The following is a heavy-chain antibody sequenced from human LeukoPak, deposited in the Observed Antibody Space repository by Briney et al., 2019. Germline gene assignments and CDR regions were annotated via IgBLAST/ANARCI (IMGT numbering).Heavy chain of an antibody. CDR3: ATDESDY. Sequence: GGSLRLSCAASGFTFSSHVMNWVRQAPGKGLEWVSVISGGSNTYYADSVKGRFTISRDNSKNTLYLQMNSLRAEDTAIYFCATDESDYWGQGTLVTVSS. J-gene: IGHJ4*02. CDR2: ISGGSNT. CDR1: GFTFSSHV. V-gene: IGHV3-23*01.